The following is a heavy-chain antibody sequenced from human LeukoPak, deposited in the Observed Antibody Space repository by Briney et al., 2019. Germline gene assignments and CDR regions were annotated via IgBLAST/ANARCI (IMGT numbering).Heavy chain of an antibody. CDR2: ISSSSSYI. D-gene: IGHD3-22*01. J-gene: IGHJ4*02. CDR1: GFTFSSYS. V-gene: IGHV3-21*01. Sequence: PGGSLRLSCAASGFTFSSYSMNWVRQAPGKGLEWVSSISSSSSYIYYADSVKGRFTISRDNAKNSLYLQVNSLRAEDTAVYYCARDPHTYDSSGYYLGTDYWGQGTLVTVSS. CDR3: ARDPHTYDSSGYYLGTDY.